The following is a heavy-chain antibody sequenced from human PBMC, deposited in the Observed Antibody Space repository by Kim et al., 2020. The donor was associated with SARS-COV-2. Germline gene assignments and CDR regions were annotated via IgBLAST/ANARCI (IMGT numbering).Heavy chain of an antibody. CDR2: TNADGSTT. J-gene: IGHJ4*02. D-gene: IGHD3-10*01. CDR1: GFTFSSYW. V-gene: IGHV3-74*01. CDR3: ATGGVDY. Sequence: GGSLRLSCAASGFTFSSYWMHWVRQVPGKGLVWVSRTNADGSTTTYADSVKGRFTVSRDNARNTLYLQMNSLRAEDTAVYYCATGGVDYWGQGTLVTVSS.